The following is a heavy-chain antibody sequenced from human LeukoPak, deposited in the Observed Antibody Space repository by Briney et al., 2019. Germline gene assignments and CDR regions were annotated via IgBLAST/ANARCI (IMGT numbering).Heavy chain of an antibody. CDR3: AKAPVTSCRGAFCYPFDY. CDR2: SSSSDDGK. J-gene: IGHJ4*01. D-gene: IGHD1-26*01. V-gene: IGHV3-23*01. CDR1: GLSLNNYA. Sequence: PGGSLRLSCTASGLSLNNYATSWVRQVPGKGLEWVSASSSSDDGKWYAESVRGRFTISRDTSKNTVYLQMNSLRVEDAGVYYCAKAPVTSCRGAFCYPFDYWGHGTLVTVSS.